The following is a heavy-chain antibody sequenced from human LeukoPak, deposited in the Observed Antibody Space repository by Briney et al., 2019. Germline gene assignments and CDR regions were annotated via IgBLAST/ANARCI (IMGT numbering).Heavy chain of an antibody. V-gene: IGHV4-61*02. Sequence: PSQTLSLTCTVSGGSISSGTYYWNWIRQPAGKVLEWIGRIYTSGSTNYNPSLKSRVTISVDTSKNQFSLKLSSVTAADTAVYYCARYEAVAGVFDFWGQGTLVAVSS. CDR2: IYTSGST. CDR3: ARYEAVAGVFDF. J-gene: IGHJ4*02. D-gene: IGHD6-19*01. CDR1: GGSISSGTYY.